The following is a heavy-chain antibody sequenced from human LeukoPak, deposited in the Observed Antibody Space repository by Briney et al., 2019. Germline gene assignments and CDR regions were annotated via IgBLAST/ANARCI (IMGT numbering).Heavy chain of an antibody. CDR2: INPSGDGDST. J-gene: IGHJ5*02. Sequence: ASVKVSCKASGYTFTPYYIHWVRQAAGQGLEWMGIINPSGDGDSTSYAQKFQGRVIMTRDMSTNTVYMELSSLRSEDTAVYYSARGVCSGTSCYWGHNWFDPWGQGTLVTVSS. V-gene: IGHV1-46*01. CDR3: ARGVCSGTSCYWGHNWFDP. CDR1: GYTFTPYY. D-gene: IGHD2-2*01.